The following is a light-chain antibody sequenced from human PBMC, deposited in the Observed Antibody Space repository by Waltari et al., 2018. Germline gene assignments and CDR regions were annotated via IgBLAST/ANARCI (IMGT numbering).Light chain of an antibody. V-gene: IGKV1-9*01. CDR1: QGISSH. CDR2: PAS. CDR3: QQVIFYPLT. J-gene: IGKJ4*01. Sequence: DIQLTQSPSFLSASVGDRVTIACRASQGISSHLAWYQQKPGNAPKLLIYPASTLQSGVPSMFGGSGSGTEFTLTISSLQPEDFATYYCQQVIFYPLTFGGGTKVDIK.